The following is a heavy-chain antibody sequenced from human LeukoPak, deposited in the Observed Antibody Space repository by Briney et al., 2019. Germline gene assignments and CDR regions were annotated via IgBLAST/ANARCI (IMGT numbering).Heavy chain of an antibody. CDR3: ARDADGYNFSPKY. CDR2: IYTSGST. V-gene: IGHV4-61*02. CDR1: GGSISSGSYY. J-gene: IGHJ4*02. D-gene: IGHD5-24*01. Sequence: SETLSLTCTVSGGSISSGSYYWSWIRQPAGKGLEWIGRIYTSGSTNYNPSLKSRVTISVDTSKNQFSLKLSSVTAADTAVYYCARDADGYNFSPKYWGQGILVTVSS.